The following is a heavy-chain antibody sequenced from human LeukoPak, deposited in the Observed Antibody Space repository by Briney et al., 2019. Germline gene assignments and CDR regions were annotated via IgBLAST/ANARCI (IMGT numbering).Heavy chain of an antibody. V-gene: IGHV4-34*01. CDR2: IHHSGST. Sequence: SETLSLTCPVYGGSFSGYYWSWIRQPPGKGLEWIGEIHHSGSTNYNPSLKSRVTISLDTSKNQFSLKLSSVTAADTAVYYCERYSYSASGVYYYYYIDVWGKGTTVTVSS. CDR3: ERYSYSASGVYYYYYIDV. J-gene: IGHJ6*03. CDR1: GGSFSGYY. D-gene: IGHD3-10*01.